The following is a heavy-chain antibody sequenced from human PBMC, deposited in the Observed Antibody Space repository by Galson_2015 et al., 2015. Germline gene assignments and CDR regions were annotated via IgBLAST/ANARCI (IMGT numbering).Heavy chain of an antibody. J-gene: IGHJ3*02. D-gene: IGHD3-10*01. CDR3: ARERYYGSGSYYDPLHDAFDI. V-gene: IGHV4-61*02. Sequence: NYNPSLKSRVTISVDTSKNQFSLKLSSVTAADTAVYYCARERYYGSGSYYDPLHDAFDIWGQGTMVTVSS.